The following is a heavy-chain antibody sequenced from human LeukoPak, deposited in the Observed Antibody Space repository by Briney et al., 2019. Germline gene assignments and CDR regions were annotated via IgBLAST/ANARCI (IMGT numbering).Heavy chain of an antibody. D-gene: IGHD3/OR15-3a*01. CDR3: AKDIHFLTGYDY. Sequence: PGGSLRLSCAASGFTFSSYEMNWVRQAPGKGLEWVSYISSSGSTIYYADSVKGRFTISRDNSKNTLYLQMNSLRAEDTAVYYCAKDIHFLTGYDYWGQGTLVIVSS. CDR1: GFTFSSYE. J-gene: IGHJ4*02. CDR2: ISSSGSTI. V-gene: IGHV3-48*03.